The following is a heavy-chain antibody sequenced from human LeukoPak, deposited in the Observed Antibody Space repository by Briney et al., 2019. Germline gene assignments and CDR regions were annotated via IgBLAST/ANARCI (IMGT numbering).Heavy chain of an antibody. Sequence: SQTLSLTCTVSGGSISSGSHYWSWIRQPAGKGLEWIGRIYTSGSTNYNPSLKSRVTISVDTSKNQFSLKLSSVTAADTAVYYCAGTAMPKGPYCFDYWGQGTLVTVSS. J-gene: IGHJ4*02. CDR2: IYTSGST. V-gene: IGHV4-61*02. CDR3: AGTAMPKGPYCFDY. D-gene: IGHD5-18*01. CDR1: GGSISSGSHY.